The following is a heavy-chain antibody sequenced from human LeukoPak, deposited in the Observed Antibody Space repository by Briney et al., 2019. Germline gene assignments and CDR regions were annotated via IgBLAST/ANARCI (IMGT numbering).Heavy chain of an antibody. CDR1: GFTFTSSA. V-gene: IGHV3-23*01. CDR2: ISGAGST. Sequence: GGSLRLSCAASGFTFTSSAMSWVRQAPGKGLEWVSTISGAGSTFYADSVKGHFTISRDNSRNTLYLQMNSLRAEDTALYYCAKAGRDSYSWFDPWGQGTLVTVTS. CDR3: AKAGRDSYSWFDP. D-gene: IGHD5-18*01. J-gene: IGHJ5*02.